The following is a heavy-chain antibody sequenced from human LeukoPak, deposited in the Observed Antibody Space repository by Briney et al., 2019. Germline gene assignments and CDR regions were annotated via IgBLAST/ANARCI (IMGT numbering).Heavy chain of an antibody. D-gene: IGHD6-19*01. V-gene: IGHV3-64*01. CDR3: ARDLDSSGWSFDY. J-gene: IGHJ4*02. CDR2: ISSNGGST. CDR1: GFTFSSYA. Sequence: GGSLRLSCAASGFTFSSYAMHWVRQAPGKGLEYVSAISSNGGSTYYANSVKGRLTISRDNSKNTLYLQMGSLRAEDMAVYYCARDLDSSGWSFDYWGQGTLVTVSS.